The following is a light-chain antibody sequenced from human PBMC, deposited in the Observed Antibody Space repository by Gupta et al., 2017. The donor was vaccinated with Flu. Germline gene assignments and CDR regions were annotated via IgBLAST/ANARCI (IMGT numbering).Light chain of an antibody. CDR2: GAT. CDR3: QQSYNNIHI. CDR1: QNISSY. V-gene: IGKV1-39*01. J-gene: IGKJ3*01. Sequence: PSSLSASVADRVTITCRSSQNISSYLNWYQQKPGKAPQLLIYGATTLQSGVPSRFSGSGSGTDYTLTISRLQPDDFATYYCQQSYNNIHIFGHGTTVEIK.